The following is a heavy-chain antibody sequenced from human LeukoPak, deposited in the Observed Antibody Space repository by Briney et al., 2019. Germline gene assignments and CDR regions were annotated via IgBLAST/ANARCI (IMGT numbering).Heavy chain of an antibody. V-gene: IGHV3-74*01. CDR1: GFTFSDYW. D-gene: IGHD1-26*01. CDR2: INSDGRIT. J-gene: IGHJ4*02. CDR3: ARGERRTYYFDY. Sequence: PGGSLRLSCAASGFTFSDYWMHWVRQAPGKGLVGVSRINSDGRITSYADSVKGRFTISRDNSKNTLYLQMNSLRAEDTAVYYCARGERRTYYFDYWGQGTLVTVSS.